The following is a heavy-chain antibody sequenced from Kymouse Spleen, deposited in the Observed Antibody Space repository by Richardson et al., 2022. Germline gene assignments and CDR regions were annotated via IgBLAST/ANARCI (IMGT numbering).Heavy chain of an antibody. V-gene: IGHV3-23*04. Sequence: EVQLVESGGGLVQPGGSLRLSCAASGFTFSSYAMSWVRQAPGKGLEWVSAISGSGGSTYYADSVKGRFTISRDNSKNTLYLQMNSLRAEDTAVYYCAKDTFMITFGGVIVKGAFDIWGQGTMVTVSS. CDR1: GFTFSSYA. CDR2: ISGSGGST. J-gene: IGHJ3*02. D-gene: IGHD3-16*02. CDR3: AKDTFMITFGGVIVKGAFDI.